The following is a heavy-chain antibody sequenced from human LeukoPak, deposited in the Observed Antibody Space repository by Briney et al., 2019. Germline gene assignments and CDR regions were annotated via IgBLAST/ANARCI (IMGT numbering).Heavy chain of an antibody. D-gene: IGHD3-22*01. V-gene: IGHV4-31*03. CDR1: GGSISSGGYY. CDR2: IYYSGST. Sequence: SEALSLTCTVSGGSISSGGYYWSWIRQHPGKGLEWIGYIYYSGSTYYNPSLKSRVTISVDTSKNQFSLKLSSVTAADTAVYYCARVQRNYDSSGYYYDAFDIWGQGTMVTVSS. J-gene: IGHJ3*02. CDR3: ARVQRNYDSSGYYYDAFDI.